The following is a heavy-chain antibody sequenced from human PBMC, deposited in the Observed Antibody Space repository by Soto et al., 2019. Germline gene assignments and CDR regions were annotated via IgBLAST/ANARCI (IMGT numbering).Heavy chain of an antibody. J-gene: IGHJ4*02. V-gene: IGHV4-61*01. D-gene: IGHD3-3*01. CDR1: GGSFKSGSYS. CDR2: VYHTGRT. Sequence: QVQLQESGPGLVKPSETLSLTCTVSGGSFKSGSYSWSWIRQPPGKGLEWIGYVYHTGRTSYNPSLKSRFSISMDTSKNQFSLILDSVTAADTAVYFCARDFAYFDSWGQVTLVTVSS. CDR3: ARDFAYFDS.